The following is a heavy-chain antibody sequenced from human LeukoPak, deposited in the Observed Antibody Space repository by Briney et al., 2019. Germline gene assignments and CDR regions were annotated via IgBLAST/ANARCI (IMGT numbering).Heavy chain of an antibody. CDR3: AKEARPSSPPLDY. D-gene: IGHD6-13*01. V-gene: IGHV3-30*02. J-gene: IGHJ4*02. Sequence: GGSLRLSCAASGFTFSSYGMHWVRQAPGKGLEWVAFIRYDGSNKYYADSVKGRFTISRDNSKNTLYLQMNSLRAEDTAVYYCAKEARPSSPPLDYWGQGTLVTVSS. CDR1: GFTFSSYG. CDR2: IRYDGSNK.